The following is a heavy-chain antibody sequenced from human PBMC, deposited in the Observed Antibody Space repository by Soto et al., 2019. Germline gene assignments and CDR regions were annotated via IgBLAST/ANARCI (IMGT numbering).Heavy chain of an antibody. CDR3: ARAWPNWFDP. J-gene: IGHJ5*02. V-gene: IGHV4-4*07. CDR1: GGSISSYY. Sequence: QVQLQESGPGLVKPSETLSPTCTVSGGSISSYYWSWIRQPAGKGLEWIGRVYASGSSSASTNYNPSLKSRVTMSVDTSKNQFSLKLTSVTAADTAVYYCARAWPNWFDPWGQGTLVTVSS. CDR2: VYASGSSSAST.